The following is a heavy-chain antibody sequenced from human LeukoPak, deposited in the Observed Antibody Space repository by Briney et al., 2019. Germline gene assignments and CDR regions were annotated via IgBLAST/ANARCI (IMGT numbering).Heavy chain of an antibody. V-gene: IGHV2-70*04. CDR3: AREDYYGSGSYDYYFAY. CDR2: IDWDDDK. CDR1: GFSLSTSGMR. Sequence: GPGPTLVNPTRTLTLTCTFPGFSLSTSGMRGSWIRQPPGKALERLARIDWDDDKFYSTSLKTRLTISKDTSKNQVVLTMTNMDPVDTATHYCAREDYYGSGSYDYYFAYWGQGTLVTVSS. J-gene: IGHJ4*02. D-gene: IGHD3-10*01.